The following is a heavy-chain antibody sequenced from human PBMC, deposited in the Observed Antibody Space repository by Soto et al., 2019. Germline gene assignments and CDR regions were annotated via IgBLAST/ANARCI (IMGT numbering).Heavy chain of an antibody. CDR3: ARDRNGEVRGIDAFDI. V-gene: IGHV1-18*01. D-gene: IGHD3-10*01. Sequence: QVQLVQSGAEVKKPGASVKVSCKASGYTFTSYGISWVRQAPGQGLEWMGWISAYNGNTNYAQKLQGRVTMTTDTSTSTDYMELRSLRSDDTAVYYCARDRNGEVRGIDAFDIWGQGTMVTVSS. J-gene: IGHJ3*02. CDR1: GYTFTSYG. CDR2: ISAYNGNT.